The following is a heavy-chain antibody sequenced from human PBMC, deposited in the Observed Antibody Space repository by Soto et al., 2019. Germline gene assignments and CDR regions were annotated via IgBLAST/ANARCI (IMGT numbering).Heavy chain of an antibody. J-gene: IGHJ4*02. CDR2: ISVSGGST. V-gene: IGHV3-23*01. Sequence: PGGSLRLSCAASGVTFSSYAMSWVRQAPGKGLAWVSGISVSGGSTYYADSVKGRFTISRDNSKNTLYLQMNSLRAEDTAVYYCASNTRYDPPDYWGQGTLVTVSS. D-gene: IGHD3-16*01. CDR1: GVTFSSYA. CDR3: ASNTRYDPPDY.